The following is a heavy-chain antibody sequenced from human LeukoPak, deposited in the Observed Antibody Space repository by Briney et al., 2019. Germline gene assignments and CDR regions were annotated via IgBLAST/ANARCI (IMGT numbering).Heavy chain of an antibody. J-gene: IGHJ3*02. D-gene: IGHD3-22*01. CDR2: IWYDGSDK. Sequence: PGRSLRLSCAASGFTFSSYGMHWVRQAPGKGLEWVAIIWYDGSDKDYADSVKGRFTISRDNSKNTLYLQMNSLRAEDTAVYYCARNLPYDSSGYSVAFDIWGQGTMVTVSS. CDR1: GFTFSSYG. CDR3: ARNLPYDSSGYSVAFDI. V-gene: IGHV3-33*01.